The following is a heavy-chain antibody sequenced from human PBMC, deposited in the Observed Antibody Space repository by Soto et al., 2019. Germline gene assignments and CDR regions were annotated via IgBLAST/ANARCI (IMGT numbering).Heavy chain of an antibody. Sequence: PXATLSLPFAVYGGSFSGYYWSGIRQPPGKGLEWIGEINHSGSTNYNPSLKSRVTISVDTSKNQFSLKLSSVTAADTAVYYCARDTKVTGYYYYYGMDVWGQGTTVTVSS. CDR1: GGSFSGYY. D-gene: IGHD4-4*01. CDR3: ARDTKVTGYYYYYGMDV. CDR2: INHSGST. V-gene: IGHV4-34*01. J-gene: IGHJ6*02.